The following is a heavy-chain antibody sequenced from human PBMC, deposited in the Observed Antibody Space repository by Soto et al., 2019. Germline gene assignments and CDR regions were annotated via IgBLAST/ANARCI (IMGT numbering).Heavy chain of an antibody. CDR1: GYSFTNYG. Sequence: ASVKVSCETCGYSFTNYGISWVRQAPGQGLEWMGWITTDKGKTTYAQKFQGRVTMTTDTSTSTAYMELRSLRSDDTAMYYCARLLWSHSNWFDPWGQGTLVTVSS. D-gene: IGHD3-10*01. CDR2: ITTDKGKT. V-gene: IGHV1-18*01. J-gene: IGHJ5*02. CDR3: ARLLWSHSNWFDP.